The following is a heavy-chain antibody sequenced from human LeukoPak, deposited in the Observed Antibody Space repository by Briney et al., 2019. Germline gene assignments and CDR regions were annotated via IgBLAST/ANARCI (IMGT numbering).Heavy chain of an antibody. CDR3: ARGQDLRYSSALYY. D-gene: IGHD6-19*01. V-gene: IGHV3-33*01. CDR2: IWYDGRNK. CDR1: GFILSSYG. J-gene: IGHJ4*02. Sequence: PGRSLRLSCAASGFILSSYGMHWVRQAPGKGLEWVAGIWYDGRNKDYADSVKGRFTISRDNSKKTLYLQMNSLRAEDTAVYYCARGQDLRYSSALYYWGQGTLATVSS.